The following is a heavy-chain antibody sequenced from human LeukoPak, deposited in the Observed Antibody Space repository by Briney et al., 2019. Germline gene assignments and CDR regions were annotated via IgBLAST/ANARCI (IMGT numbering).Heavy chain of an antibody. Sequence: PGGSLRLSCAASGFTLSSYAMSWVRQAPGKGLQWVSGISSSGGSTYYVDSVKGRFTISTDNSKNTLYLQMNSLRAEDTAVYYCAKIEVDGDTAMVSLGYYFDYWGQGTLVTVSS. CDR1: GFTLSSYA. CDR2: ISSSGGST. D-gene: IGHD5-18*01. CDR3: AKIEVDGDTAMVSLGYYFDY. J-gene: IGHJ4*02. V-gene: IGHV3-23*01.